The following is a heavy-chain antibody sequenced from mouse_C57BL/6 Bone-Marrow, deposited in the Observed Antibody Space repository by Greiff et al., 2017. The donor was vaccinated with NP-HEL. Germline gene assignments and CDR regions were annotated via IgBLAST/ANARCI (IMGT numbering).Heavy chain of an antibody. CDR3: ATYDGYRGFAY. V-gene: IGHV1-42*01. Sequence: EVHLVESGPELVKPGASVKISCKASGYSFTGYYMNWVKQSPEKSLEWIGEINPSTGGTTYNQKFKAKATLTVDKSSSTAYMQLKSLTSEDSAVYYCATYDGYRGFAYWGQGTLVTVSA. CDR1: GYSFTGYY. D-gene: IGHD2-3*01. J-gene: IGHJ3*01. CDR2: INPSTGGT.